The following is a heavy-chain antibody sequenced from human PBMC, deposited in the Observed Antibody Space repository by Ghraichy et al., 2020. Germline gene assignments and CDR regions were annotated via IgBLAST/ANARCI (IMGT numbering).Heavy chain of an antibody. CDR3: AGKGVAGDVVAFDP. Sequence: GGSLRLSCAASGFTFSDYYMTWIRQAPGRGLEWVSYMSYTGHKIYYADSVKGRFTISRDNTKNSLYLQMNSPRDEDTDVYFFAGKGVAGDVVAFDPWGQGTLVTVSS. CDR1: GFTFSDYY. CDR2: MSYTGHKI. V-gene: IGHV3-11*01. J-gene: IGHJ5*02. D-gene: IGHD2-21*01.